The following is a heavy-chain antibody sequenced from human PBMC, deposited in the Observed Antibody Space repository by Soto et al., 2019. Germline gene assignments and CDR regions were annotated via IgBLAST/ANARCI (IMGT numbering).Heavy chain of an antibody. D-gene: IGHD2-8*01. Sequence: GASLRLSFAASGFTFSSYGMHRFRQAPGKGLEWGAVISYDGSNKYYADSVKGRFTISRDNSKNTLYLQMNSLRAEDTAVYYCAKDLSDGSTQYCTNGVCYDYYYYGMDVWGQGT. J-gene: IGHJ6*02. CDR3: AKDLSDGSTQYCTNGVCYDYYYYGMDV. CDR2: ISYDGSNK. CDR1: GFTFSSYG. V-gene: IGHV3-30*18.